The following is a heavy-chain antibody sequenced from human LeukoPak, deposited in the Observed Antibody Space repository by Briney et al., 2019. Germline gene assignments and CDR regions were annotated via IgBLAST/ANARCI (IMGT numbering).Heavy chain of an antibody. J-gene: IGHJ4*02. CDR3: ARDLRAYGGNSLIVFSPKGPGRTFDY. Sequence: ASVKVSCKASGYTFTSYGISWVRRAPGQGLEWMGWISAYNGNTNYAQKLQGRVTMTTDTSTSTAYMELRSLRSDDTAVYYCARDLRAYGGNSLIVFSPKGPGRTFDYWGQGTLVTVSS. CDR1: GYTFTSYG. D-gene: IGHD4-23*01. V-gene: IGHV1-18*01. CDR2: ISAYNGNT.